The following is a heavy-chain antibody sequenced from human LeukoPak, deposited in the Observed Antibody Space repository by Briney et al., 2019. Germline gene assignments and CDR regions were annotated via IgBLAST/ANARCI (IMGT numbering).Heavy chain of an antibody. CDR1: GFTFSSYS. D-gene: IGHD2-15*01. V-gene: IGHV3-48*01. CDR3: VRTPGYCSGGNCYRYFQN. J-gene: IGHJ1*01. Sequence: GGSLRLSCAASGFTFSSYSMNWVRQAPGKGLEWVSYISSSSSTIYYADSVKGRFTISRDNAKNSLYLQMNSLRAEDTAVYYCVRTPGYCSGGNCYRYFQNWGQGTLVTVSS. CDR2: ISSSSSTI.